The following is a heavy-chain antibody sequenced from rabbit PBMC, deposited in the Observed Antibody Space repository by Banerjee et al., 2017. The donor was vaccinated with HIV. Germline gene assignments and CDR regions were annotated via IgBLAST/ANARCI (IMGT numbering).Heavy chain of an antibody. CDR2: INTSSGNT. J-gene: IGHJ4*01. CDR3: AREDDDYGDWNL. Sequence: QEQLEESGGDLVKPEGSLTLTCTASGFSFSNKYVMCWVRQAPGKGLEWIACINTSSGNTVYATWAKGRFTISRTSSTTVALQMASLTAADTATYFCAREDDDYGDWNLWGPGTLVTVS. CDR1: GFSFSNKYV. V-gene: IGHV1S45*01. D-gene: IGHD2-1*01.